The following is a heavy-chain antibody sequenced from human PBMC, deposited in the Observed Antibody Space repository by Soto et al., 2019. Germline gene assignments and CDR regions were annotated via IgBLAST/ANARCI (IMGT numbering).Heavy chain of an antibody. CDR3: APYDFWSGYYYN. CDR2: VYYTGRT. V-gene: IGHV4-39*01. D-gene: IGHD3-3*01. CDR1: GGSISSRGYF. Sequence: QLQLQESGPGLVKPSETLSLTCAVSGGSISSRGYFWGWIRQPPGKVPEWIGSVYYTGRTYYNPSLKSLVTISVDTSKNQFSLTLSSVTAADTTVYYCAPYDFWSGYYYNWGQGTLVTVSS. J-gene: IGHJ4*02.